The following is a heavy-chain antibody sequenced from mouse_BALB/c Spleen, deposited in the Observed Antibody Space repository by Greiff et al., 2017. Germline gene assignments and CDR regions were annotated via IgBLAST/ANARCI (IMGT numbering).Heavy chain of an antibody. CDR3: VRKYGNPYAMDY. V-gene: IGHV2-9-2*01. J-gene: IGHJ4*01. D-gene: IGHD2-10*02. Sequence: QVQLKESGPGLVAPSQSLSITCTVSGFSLTSYDISWIRQPPGKGLEWLGVIWTGGGTNYNSAFMSRLSISKDNSKSQVFLKMNSLQTDDTAIYYCVRKYGNPYAMDYWGQGTSVTVSS. CDR1: GFSLTSYD. CDR2: IWTGGGT.